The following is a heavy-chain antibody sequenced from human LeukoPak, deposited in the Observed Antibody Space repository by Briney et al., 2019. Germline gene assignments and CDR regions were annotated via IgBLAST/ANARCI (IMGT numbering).Heavy chain of an antibody. CDR2: INAGNGNT. V-gene: IGHV1-3*01. CDR3: AGPSRWLQYLYFDY. CDR1: GYTFTSYA. Sequence: ASVTVSCKASGYTFTSYAMHWVRQAPGQRLEWMGWINAGNGNTKYSQKFQGRVTITRDTSASTAYMELSSLRSEDTAVYYCAGPSRWLQYLYFDYWGQGTLVTVSS. D-gene: IGHD5-24*01. J-gene: IGHJ4*02.